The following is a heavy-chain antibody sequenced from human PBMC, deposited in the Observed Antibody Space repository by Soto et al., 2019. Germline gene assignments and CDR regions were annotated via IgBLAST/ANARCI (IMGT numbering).Heavy chain of an antibody. V-gene: IGHV3-23*01. D-gene: IGHD3-3*01. J-gene: IGHJ4*02. CDR2: ISGSGGST. Sequence: PGGSLRLSCAASGCTFISYAMIWVRQAPGKGLEWVSAISGSGGSTYYADSVKGRFTISRDNSKNTLYLQMNSLRAEDTAVYYCAKGSLVVIIPSCFDYWGQGTLVTVSS. CDR3: AKGSLVVIIPSCFDY. CDR1: GCTFISYA.